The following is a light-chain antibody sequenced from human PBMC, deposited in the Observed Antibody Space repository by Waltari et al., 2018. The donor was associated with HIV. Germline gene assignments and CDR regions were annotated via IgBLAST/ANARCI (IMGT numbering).Light chain of an antibody. CDR1: SSDVGGYKY. V-gene: IGLV2-8*01. J-gene: IGLJ1*01. CDR2: EVS. CDR3: SSYAGSNNLV. Sequence: QSALTQPPSASGSPGQSVTISCTGTSSDVGGYKYVSWYQQHPGKAPKPMIYEVSKRPSGVPDRFSGSKSGNTASLTVSGLQAEDEADYYCSSYAGSNNLVFGTGTKVTVL.